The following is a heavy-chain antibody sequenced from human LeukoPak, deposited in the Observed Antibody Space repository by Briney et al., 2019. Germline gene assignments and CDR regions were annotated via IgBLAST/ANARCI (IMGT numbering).Heavy chain of an antibody. CDR2: IKQDGGEE. D-gene: IGHD6-13*01. Sequence: GSLRLSCAASGFTFSSYWMSWVRQAPGKGLEWVAHIKQDGGEEYYVDSVKGRFTISRDNAKNSLHLRMNSLRAEDTAVYYCASGEAAAGPVDYWGRGTLVSVSS. J-gene: IGHJ4*02. CDR3: ASGEAAAGPVDY. CDR1: GFTFSSYW. V-gene: IGHV3-7*01.